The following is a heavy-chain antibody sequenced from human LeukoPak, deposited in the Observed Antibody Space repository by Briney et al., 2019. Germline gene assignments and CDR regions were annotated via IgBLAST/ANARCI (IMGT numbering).Heavy chain of an antibody. CDR3: ARGRYYYAFDI. V-gene: IGHV4-30-4*01. J-gene: IGHJ3*02. Sequence: SETLSLTCTVSGGSISSYYWSWIRQPPGKGLEWIGYIYYSGSTYYNPSLKSRVTISVDTSKNQFSLKLSSVTAADTAVYYCARGRYYYAFDIWGQGTMVTVSS. CDR2: IYYSGST. D-gene: IGHD3-10*01. CDR1: GGSISSYY.